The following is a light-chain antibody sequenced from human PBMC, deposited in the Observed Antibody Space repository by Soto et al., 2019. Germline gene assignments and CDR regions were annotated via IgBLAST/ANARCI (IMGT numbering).Light chain of an antibody. V-gene: IGKV1-5*03. J-gene: IGKJ1*01. CDR2: KAS. CDR3: QHYNSYSEA. Sequence: DIHMTQAPCTLSASVGGRVTITCRASQTISSWLAWYQQKPGKAPKLLIYKASTLKSGVPSRFSGSGSGTEFTLTTSSLQPDDFATYYCQHYNSYSEAFGQGTKVDI. CDR1: QTISSW.